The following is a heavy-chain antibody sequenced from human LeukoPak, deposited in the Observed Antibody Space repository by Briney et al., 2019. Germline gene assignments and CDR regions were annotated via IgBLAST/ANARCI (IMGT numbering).Heavy chain of an antibody. V-gene: IGHV4-59*01. CDR3: AREHSTGFDY. CDR2: VYYSGST. Sequence: SETLSLTCTVSGGSISSYYWSWIRQPPGKGLEWIGYVYYSGSTNYNPSLKSRVTISVDTSKNQFSLKLSSVTAADTAVCYCAREHSTGFDYWGQGTLVTVSS. J-gene: IGHJ4*02. CDR1: GGSISSYY. D-gene: IGHD2/OR15-2a*01.